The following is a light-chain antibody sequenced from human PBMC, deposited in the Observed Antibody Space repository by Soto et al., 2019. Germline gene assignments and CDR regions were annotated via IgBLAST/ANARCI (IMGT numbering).Light chain of an antibody. CDR2: DAS. CDR3: QQYDSVLGT. V-gene: IGKV1-5*01. CDR1: QSISHW. Sequence: DIQMTQSPATLSASLGDRVTIXXRASQSISHWLAWYQQKPGKAPKLXIYDASSLESGVPSRFSGSGSGTEFTLTISSLQPDDFATYYCQQYDSVLGTFGPGTKVDIK. J-gene: IGKJ1*01.